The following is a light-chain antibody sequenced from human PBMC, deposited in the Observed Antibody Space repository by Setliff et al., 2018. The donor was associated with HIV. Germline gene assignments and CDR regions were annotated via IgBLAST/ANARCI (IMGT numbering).Light chain of an antibody. Sequence: EIVLTQSPGTLSLSPGERATLSCRASQRVSSSYLAWYQQKPGQAPRLLIYGASSRATGIPDSFSGSGSGTDFTLTISRLEPEDFAVYYCQQYGSSPETFGQGTKVDIK. CDR3: QQYGSSPET. V-gene: IGKV3-20*01. J-gene: IGKJ1*01. CDR1: QRVSSSY. CDR2: GAS.